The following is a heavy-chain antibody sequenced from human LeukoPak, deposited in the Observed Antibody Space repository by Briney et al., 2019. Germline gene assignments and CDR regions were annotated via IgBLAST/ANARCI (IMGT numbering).Heavy chain of an antibody. V-gene: IGHV2-70*01. CDR1: GFSLSTSGRG. Sequence: QSGPTLVKPGQTLTLTCTFSGFSLSTSGRGGRWIRQPPGKALEWLALIDWDDDKFYSTSLKTRLTISKDTSKNQVVLTMTNMDPVDTATYYCARTRAYYDFRPGAFVIWGQGTMVTVSS. CDR3: ARTRAYYDFRPGAFVI. CDR2: IDWDDDK. D-gene: IGHD3-3*01. J-gene: IGHJ3*02.